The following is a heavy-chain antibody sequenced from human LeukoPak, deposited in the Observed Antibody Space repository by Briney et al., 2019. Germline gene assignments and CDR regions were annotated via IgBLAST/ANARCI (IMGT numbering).Heavy chain of an antibody. D-gene: IGHD3-16*01. CDR2: ISYDGSNK. Sequence: GRSLRLSCAASGFTFSSYGMHWVRQAPGKGLEWVAVISYDGSNKYYADPVKGRFTISRDNSKNTLYLQMNSLRAEDTAVYYCARDFSDYVDWGQGTLVTVSS. J-gene: IGHJ4*02. V-gene: IGHV3-30*03. CDR1: GFTFSSYG. CDR3: ARDFSDYVD.